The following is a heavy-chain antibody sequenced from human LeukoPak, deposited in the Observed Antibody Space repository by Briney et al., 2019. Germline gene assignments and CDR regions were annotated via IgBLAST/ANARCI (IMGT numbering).Heavy chain of an antibody. CDR3: ARDYPKGNRAGGGTPGNWFDP. CDR2: ISYDGSNK. Sequence: GRSLRLSCAASGFTFSSYGMHWVRQAPGKGLEWVAVISYDGSNKYYADSVKGRFTISRDNSKNTLYLQMNSLRAEDTAVYYCARDYPKGNRAGGGTPGNWFDPWGQGTLVTVSS. V-gene: IGHV3-30*03. CDR1: GFTFSSYG. J-gene: IGHJ5*02. D-gene: IGHD3-16*01.